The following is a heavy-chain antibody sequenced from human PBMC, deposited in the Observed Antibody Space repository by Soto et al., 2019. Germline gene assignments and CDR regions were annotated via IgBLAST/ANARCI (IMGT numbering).Heavy chain of an antibody. Sequence: QISLRESGPTLVKPTQTLTLTRSFSGFSLSTTGVGVGWSRQPPGKALEWLAVIYWDEDKSYSPSLKSRLTITKDTSKNHVVLTMTNMDPVDTATYYWAHRGYTNGYVDYWGQGTLGTVSS. D-gene: IGHD2-8*01. CDR3: AHRGYTNGYVDY. CDR1: GFSLSTTGVG. V-gene: IGHV2-5*02. J-gene: IGHJ4*02. CDR2: IYWDEDK.